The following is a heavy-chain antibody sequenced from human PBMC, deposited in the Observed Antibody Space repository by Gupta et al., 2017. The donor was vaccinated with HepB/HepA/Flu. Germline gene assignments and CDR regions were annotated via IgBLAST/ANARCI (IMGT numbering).Heavy chain of an antibody. J-gene: IGHJ5*02. CDR2: VYHSGST. V-gene: IGHV4-59*01. CDR3: ARGARESWKWFDP. D-gene: IGHD1-1*01. CDR1: GDSITSSY. Sequence: QVQLQESGPGLVKPSETLSLTCTVSGDSITSSYWTWLRQPPGKGLQWIGYVYHSGSTNYNPSLRSRVTMSVDTSKKHFSLKLYSVTAADTAIYYCARGARESWKWFDPWGQGTLVTVSS.